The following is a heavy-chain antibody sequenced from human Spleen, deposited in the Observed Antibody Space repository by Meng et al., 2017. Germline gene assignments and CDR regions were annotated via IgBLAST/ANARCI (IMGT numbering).Heavy chain of an antibody. CDR3: ARSVRDSGTYYRYFFDY. J-gene: IGHJ4*02. V-gene: IGHV4-39*07. CDR1: GNSISSSSYS. CDR2: IFYTGST. Sequence: QPQLQESGPGLVKASAAPSLNCTVSGNSISSSSYSWGWIRQPPGKGLEWIGTIFYTGSTYYNPPLKSRVTISVDTSKNQFSLTLSSVTAADTAVYYCARSVRDSGTYYRYFFDYWGQGTLVTVSS. D-gene: IGHD3-10*01.